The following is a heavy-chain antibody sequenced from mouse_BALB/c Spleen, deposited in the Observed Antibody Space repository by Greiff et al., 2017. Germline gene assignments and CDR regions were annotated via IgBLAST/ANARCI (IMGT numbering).Heavy chain of an antibody. D-gene: IGHD1-1*01. CDR2: INSNGGST. V-gene: IGHV5-6-3*01. CDR1: GFTFSSYG. CDR3: ARIYYGGFGY. Sequence: EVQLVESGGGLVQPGGSLKLSCAASGFTFSSYGMSWVRQTPDKRLELVATINSNGGSTYYPDSVKGRFTISRDNAKNTLYLQMSSLKSEDTAMYYCARIYYGGFGYWGQGTTLTVSS. J-gene: IGHJ2*01.